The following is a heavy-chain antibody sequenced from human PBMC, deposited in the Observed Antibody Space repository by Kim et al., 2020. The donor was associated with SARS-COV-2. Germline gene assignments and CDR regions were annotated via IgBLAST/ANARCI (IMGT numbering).Heavy chain of an antibody. CDR3: ARVPFGDLSAYYFDL. CDR2: ISSSGGYV. D-gene: IGHD3-10*01. V-gene: IGHV3-11*01. Sequence: GGSLRLSCAASGFTFSDYYMTWIRQAPGKGLEWVSYISSSGGYVNYADSVKGRFIISRDNAKNSLYLQMSSLRAEDTALYYCARVPFGDLSAYYFDLWGQGTLVTVSS. J-gene: IGHJ4*02. CDR1: GFTFSDYY.